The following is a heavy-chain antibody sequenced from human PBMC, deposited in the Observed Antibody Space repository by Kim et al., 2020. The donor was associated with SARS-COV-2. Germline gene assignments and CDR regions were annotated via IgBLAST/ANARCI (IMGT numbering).Heavy chain of an antibody. V-gene: IGHV4-31*02. CDR2: T. Sequence: THYNPSLKSRVTITVDTSKNQVSLKLSSVTAADTAVYYCARERFSSGLDYWGQGTLVTVSS. CDR3: ARERFSSGLDY. J-gene: IGHJ4*02.